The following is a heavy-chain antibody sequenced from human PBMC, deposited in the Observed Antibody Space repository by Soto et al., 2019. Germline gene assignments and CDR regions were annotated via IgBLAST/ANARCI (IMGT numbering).Heavy chain of an antibody. V-gene: IGHV3-9*01. CDR2: ISWNSGSI. D-gene: IGHD5-12*01. J-gene: IGHJ5*02. CDR3: AKGAPSGYSGYDRGWFDP. CDR1: GFTFDDYA. Sequence: DVQLVESGGGLVQPGRSLRLSCAASGFTFDDYAMHWVRQAPGKGLEWVSGISWNSGSIGYADSVKGRFTISRDNAKNSLYLQMNSLRAEDTALYYCAKGAPSGYSGYDRGWFDPWGQGTLVTVSS.